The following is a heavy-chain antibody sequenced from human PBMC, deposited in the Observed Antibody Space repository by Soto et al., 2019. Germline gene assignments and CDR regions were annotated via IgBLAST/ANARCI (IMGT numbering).Heavy chain of an antibody. J-gene: IGHJ6*03. V-gene: IGHV4-34*01. CDR3: ARVLKWGYYGSGRGYMDV. D-gene: IGHD3-10*01. CDR2: INHSGST. Sequence: PSETLSLTCAVYGGSFSGYYWSWIRQPPGKGLEWIGEINHSGSTNYNPSLKSRVTISVDTSKNQFSLKLSSVTAADTAVYYCARVLKWGYYGSGRGYMDVWGKGTTVTVSS. CDR1: GGSFSGYY.